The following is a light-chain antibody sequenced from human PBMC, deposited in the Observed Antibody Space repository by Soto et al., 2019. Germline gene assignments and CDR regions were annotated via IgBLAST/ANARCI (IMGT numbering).Light chain of an antibody. CDR2: GAS. CDR1: QSVSSSY. J-gene: IGKJ2*01. Sequence: EIVLTQSPGTLYLSPGERATLSCRASQSVSSSYLAWYQQKPGQAPRLIIYGASSSATVIPDRFSGSGSGTDFNLTISRLEPEDFAVYYCQQYGRSPRTFGQGTKLEIK. CDR3: QQYGRSPRT. V-gene: IGKV3-20*01.